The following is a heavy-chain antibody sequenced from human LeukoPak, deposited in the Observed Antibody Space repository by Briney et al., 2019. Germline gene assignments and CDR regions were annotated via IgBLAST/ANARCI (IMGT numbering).Heavy chain of an antibody. J-gene: IGHJ4*02. Sequence: GGSLRLSCAASGFTFSSYEMNWVRQAPGKGLEWVSYISSSGSTIYYADSVKGRFTISRDNAKNSLYLQMSSLRAKDTAVYYCAKKFRLAYSSSWSFLGYRGQGTPVTVPS. D-gene: IGHD6-13*01. V-gene: IGHV3-48*03. CDR3: AKKFRLAYSSSWSFLGY. CDR2: ISSSGSTI. CDR1: GFTFSSYE.